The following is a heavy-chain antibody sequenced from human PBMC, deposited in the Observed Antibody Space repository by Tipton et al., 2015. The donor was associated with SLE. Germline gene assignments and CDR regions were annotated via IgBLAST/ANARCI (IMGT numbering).Heavy chain of an antibody. CDR1: GYTFTSYG. CDR2: ISAYNGNT. J-gene: IGHJ6*02. CDR3: ARDIVVVPAGPVDYYYYGMDV. D-gene: IGHD2-2*01. V-gene: IGHV1-18*01. Sequence: QLVQSGAEVKKPGASVKVSCKASGYTFTSYGISWVRQAPGQGLEWMGWISAYNGNTNYAQKLQGRVTMTTDTSTSTAYMELRSLRSDDTAVYYCARDIVVVPAGPVDYYYYGMDVWGQGTTVTVSS.